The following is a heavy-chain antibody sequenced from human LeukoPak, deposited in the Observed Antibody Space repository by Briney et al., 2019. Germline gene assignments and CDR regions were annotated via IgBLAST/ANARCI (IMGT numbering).Heavy chain of an antibody. D-gene: IGHD2-15*01. Sequence: SETLSLTCAVYGVSFSGYYWSWIRQPPGKGLEWIGEINHSGSTNYNPSLKSRVTISVDTSKNQFSLKLSSVTAADTAVYYCARGVKDIVVVVAAMSVAINNWFDPWGQGTLVTVSS. J-gene: IGHJ5*02. CDR1: GVSFSGYY. V-gene: IGHV4-34*01. CDR3: ARGVKDIVVVVAAMSVAINNWFDP. CDR2: INHSGST.